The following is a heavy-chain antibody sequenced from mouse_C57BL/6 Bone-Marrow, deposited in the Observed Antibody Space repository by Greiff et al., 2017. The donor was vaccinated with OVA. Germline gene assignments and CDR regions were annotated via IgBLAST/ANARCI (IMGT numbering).Heavy chain of an antibody. D-gene: IGHD1-1*01. J-gene: IGHJ2*01. CDR1: GFTFSSYG. V-gene: IGHV5-6*01. CDR3: ARRNGSSPYYFDY. Sequence: EVKLMESGGDLVKPGGSLKLSCAASGFTFSSYGMSWVRQTPDKRLEWVATISSGGSYTYYPDSVKGRFTISRDNAKNTLYLQMSSLKSEDTAMYYCARRNGSSPYYFDYWGQGTTLTVSS. CDR2: ISSGGSYT.